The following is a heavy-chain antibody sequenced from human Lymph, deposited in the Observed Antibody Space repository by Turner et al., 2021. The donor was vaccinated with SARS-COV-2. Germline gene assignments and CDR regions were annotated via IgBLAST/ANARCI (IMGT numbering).Heavy chain of an antibody. CDR1: GFICSSYE. CDR3: ARDTVGATHAFDI. V-gene: IGHV3-48*03. J-gene: IGHJ3*02. D-gene: IGHD1-26*01. CDR2: ISRSGSTI. Sequence: EVQLVESGGGLVLPGGSLSLSWAAYGFICSSYEMNWVRQAPGKGPEWVSYISRSGSTIYYADSVKGRFTISRDNAKNSLYLQMSSLRAEDTAVYYCARDTVGATHAFDIWGQGTMVTVSS.